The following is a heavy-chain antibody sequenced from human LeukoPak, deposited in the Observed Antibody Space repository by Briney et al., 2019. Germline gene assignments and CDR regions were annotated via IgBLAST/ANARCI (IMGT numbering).Heavy chain of an antibody. D-gene: IGHD4/OR15-4a*01. CDR2: INSDGSSP. V-gene: IGHV3-74*01. Sequence: GGSLRLSCAASGFTFSIYWMHWVREAPGKGLVWVSRINSDGSSPSYADSVKGRFTISRDNAKNTLYLQMNIWSAEDRAGYYCARPRWERLDYAAFDPWGQGTLVTVSS. CDR3: ARPRWERLDYAAFDP. CDR1: GFTFSIYW. J-gene: IGHJ5*02.